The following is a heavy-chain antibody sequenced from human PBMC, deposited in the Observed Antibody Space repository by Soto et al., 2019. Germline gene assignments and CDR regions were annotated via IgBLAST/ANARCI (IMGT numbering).Heavy chain of an antibody. CDR2: ISYDGSNK. J-gene: IGHJ3*02. CDR3: ARPHRMTTVTTFAFDI. V-gene: IGHV3-30-3*01. Sequence: SGGSLRLSCAASGFTFSSYAMHWVRQAPGKGLEWVAVISYDGSNKYYADSVKGRFTISRDNSKNTLYLQMNSLRAEDTAVYYCARPHRMTTVTTFAFDIWGQGTMVTVSS. CDR1: GFTFSSYA. D-gene: IGHD4-17*01.